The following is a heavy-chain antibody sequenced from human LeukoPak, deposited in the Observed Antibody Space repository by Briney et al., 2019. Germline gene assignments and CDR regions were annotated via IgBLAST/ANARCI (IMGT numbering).Heavy chain of an antibody. J-gene: IGHJ5*02. Sequence: SETLSLTCTVSGYSISSGYYWGWIRQPPGMGLEWIGSIYHSGSTYYNPSLKSRVIISVDTSKNQISLKLSSVTAADTAVFHCARVHNPILGHWFDPWGQGVLVTVSS. D-gene: IGHD3-16*01. CDR2: IYHSGST. CDR3: ARVHNPILGHWFDP. V-gene: IGHV4-38-2*02. CDR1: GYSISSGYY.